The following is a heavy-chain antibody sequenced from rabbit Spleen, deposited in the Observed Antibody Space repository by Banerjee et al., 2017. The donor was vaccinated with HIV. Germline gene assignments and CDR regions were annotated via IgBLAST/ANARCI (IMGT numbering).Heavy chain of an antibody. V-gene: IGHV1S47*01. CDR2: IDPGFGST. CDR1: GFGFSNYG. Sequence: QEQLVESGGGLVQPGGSLKLSCKASGFGFSNYGVSWVRQAPGKGLEWIGYIDPGFGSTSYASWVNGRFTISSHNAQNTLFLQLNSLTAADTATYFCVREAGYAGYGDGNLWGPGTLVTVS. J-gene: IGHJ4*01. D-gene: IGHD7-1*01. CDR3: VREAGYAGYGDGNL.